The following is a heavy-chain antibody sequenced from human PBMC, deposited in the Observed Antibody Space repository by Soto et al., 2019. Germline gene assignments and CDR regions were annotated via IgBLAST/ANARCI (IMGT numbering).Heavy chain of an antibody. Sequence: SVKVSCKASGGTFSSYAISWVRQAPGQGLEWMGGIIPIFGTANYAQKFQGRVTITADKSTSTAYMELSSLRSEDTAVYYCARGRGYSGYDPSLLYYYYGMDVWGKGTTVTVSS. V-gene: IGHV1-69*06. CDR2: IIPIFGTA. D-gene: IGHD5-12*01. J-gene: IGHJ6*04. CDR3: ARGRGYSGYDPSLLYYYYGMDV. CDR1: GGTFSSYA.